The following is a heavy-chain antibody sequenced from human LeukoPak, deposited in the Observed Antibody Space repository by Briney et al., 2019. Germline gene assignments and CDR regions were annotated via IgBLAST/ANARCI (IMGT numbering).Heavy chain of an antibody. CDR1: GGAISSYY. V-gene: IGHV4-59*01. CDR2: IYYSGST. D-gene: IGHD3-10*01. J-gene: IGHJ4*02. Sequence: SETLSLTCTVSGGAISSYYWSWVRQPPGKGLEWIGYIYYSGSTNYNPSLKSRVTISVDTSKNQFSLKLSSVTAADTAVYYCATYGSGSYRFDYWGQGTLVTVSS. CDR3: ATYGSGSYRFDY.